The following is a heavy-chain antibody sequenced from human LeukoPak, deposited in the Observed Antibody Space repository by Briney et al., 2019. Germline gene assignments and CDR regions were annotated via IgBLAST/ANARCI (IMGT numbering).Heavy chain of an antibody. CDR3: AKGGVTMGIIDY. CDR1: GFTFSSYA. Sequence: GGSLRLSCAASGFTFSSYAMSWVRQAPGKGLEWVSVISGSGDSTYFIDSVKGRFTISRDNSKNTLDLQMNSLRAEDTAVYYCAKGGVTMGIIDYWGQGALVTVSS. D-gene: IGHD3-10*01. V-gene: IGHV3-23*01. J-gene: IGHJ4*02. CDR2: ISGSGDST.